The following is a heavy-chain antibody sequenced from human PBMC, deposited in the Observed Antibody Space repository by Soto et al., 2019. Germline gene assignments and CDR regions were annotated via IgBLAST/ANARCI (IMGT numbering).Heavy chain of an antibody. CDR3: ARRWGGTFDY. CDR1: GGSISSYY. J-gene: IGHJ4*02. Sequence: QVQLQESGPGLVKPSETLSLTCTVSGGSISSYYWSGIRQPPGKGLEWIGYIYYSGRTNYNPSLKSRVTISVDTSKNQFSLKLSAVTAADTAVYYCARRWGGTFDYWGQGTLVTVSS. D-gene: IGHD2-21*01. CDR2: IYYSGRT. V-gene: IGHV4-59*01.